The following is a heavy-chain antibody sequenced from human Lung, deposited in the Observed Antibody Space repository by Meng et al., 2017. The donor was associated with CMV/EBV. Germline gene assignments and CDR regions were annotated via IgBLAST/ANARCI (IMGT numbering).Heavy chain of an antibody. V-gene: IGHV3-21*01. Sequence: GESLKISCAASGFTFSSYSMNWVRQAPGKGLEWVSSISSSSSYIYYADAVKGRFTISRDNAKNSLYLQMNSLRAEDTAVYYWACVRYSSGWLYYYYGMDVWXKGTXVTVAS. D-gene: IGHD6-19*01. CDR3: ACVRYSSGWLYYYYGMDV. J-gene: IGHJ6*04. CDR2: ISSSSSYI. CDR1: GFTFSSYS.